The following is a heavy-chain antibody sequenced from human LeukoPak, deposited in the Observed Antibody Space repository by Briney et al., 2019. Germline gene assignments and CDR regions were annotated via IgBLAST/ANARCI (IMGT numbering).Heavy chain of an antibody. J-gene: IGHJ4*02. CDR3: ARQIIAEPDYFDY. Sequence: SVKVSCKASGGTFSSYAINWVRQAPGQGLEWMGGIIPIFGTANYAQKFQGRVTITADESTSTAYMELSSLRSEDTAVYYCARQIIAEPDYFDYWGQGTLVTVSS. V-gene: IGHV1-69*13. CDR1: GGTFSSYA. CDR2: IIPIFGTA. D-gene: IGHD6-13*01.